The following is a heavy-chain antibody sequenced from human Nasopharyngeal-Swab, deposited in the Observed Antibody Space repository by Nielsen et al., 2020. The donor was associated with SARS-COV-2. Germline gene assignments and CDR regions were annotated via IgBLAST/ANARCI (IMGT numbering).Heavy chain of an antibody. CDR3: AHSEIVVVPAAKPRFDP. D-gene: IGHD2-2*01. V-gene: IGHV2-5*01. CDR2: IYWNDDK. J-gene: IGHJ5*02. Sequence: SGPTLVKPTQTLTLTCTFSGFSLSTSGVGVGWIRQPPGKALEWLALIYWNDDKRYSPSLKTRLTITKDTSKNQVVLTMTNMDPVDTATYYCAHSEIVVVPAAKPRFDPWGQGTLVTVSS. CDR1: GFSLSTSGVG.